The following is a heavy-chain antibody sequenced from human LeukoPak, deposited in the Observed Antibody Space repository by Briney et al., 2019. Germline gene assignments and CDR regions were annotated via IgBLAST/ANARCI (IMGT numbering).Heavy chain of an antibody. CDR3: ARSPNYYYYFYMAV. J-gene: IGHJ6*03. CDR1: GSFINDYS. V-gene: IGHV4-59*10. CDR2: FYTGYST. Sequence: PSETLSLTCAVSGSFINDYSWSWVRQPAGRGLEWIGRFYTGYSTEYNPSLMSRVTILVDRSKSQISLNLRSVTAADTAVYYCARSPNYYYYFYMAVWGQGTTVTVSS.